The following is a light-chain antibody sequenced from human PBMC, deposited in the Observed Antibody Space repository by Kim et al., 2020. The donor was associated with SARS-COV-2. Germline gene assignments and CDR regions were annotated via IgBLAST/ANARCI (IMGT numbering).Light chain of an antibody. V-gene: IGKV3-15*01. CDR3: QQYNNWPPVT. CDR1: QSVSSN. Sequence: SRGETATLSCAASQSVSSNVAWYQQKPGQAPRLLIYGASTRANGIPARFSGSESGKEFTLTISSLQSEDFAVYYCQQYNNWPPVTFGQGTRLEIK. J-gene: IGKJ5*01. CDR2: GAS.